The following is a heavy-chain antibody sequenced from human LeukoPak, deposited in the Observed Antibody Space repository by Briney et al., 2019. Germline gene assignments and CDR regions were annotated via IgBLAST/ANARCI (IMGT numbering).Heavy chain of an antibody. J-gene: IGHJ4*02. V-gene: IGHV3-23*01. CDR3: VKYSRYFDY. D-gene: IGHD2-15*01. CDR2: ITNSGGAT. CDR1: GFTFNNYA. Sequence: GGSLRLSCEASGFTFNNYAMSWVRQAPGKGPDWVSTITNSGGATYYADSVKGRFTISRDNSQKTLYLEMNSLRAEDTAVYYCVKYSRYFDYWGQGTLVTVSS.